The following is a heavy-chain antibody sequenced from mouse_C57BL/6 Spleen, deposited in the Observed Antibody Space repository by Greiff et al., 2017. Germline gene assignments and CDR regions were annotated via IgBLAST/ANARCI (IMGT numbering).Heavy chain of an antibody. V-gene: IGHV5-17*01. CDR3: ARPPYGNYAMDY. CDR1: GFTFSDYG. CDR2: ISSGSSTI. J-gene: IGHJ4*01. D-gene: IGHD2-1*01. Sequence: DVMLVESGGGLVKPGGSLKLSCAASGFTFSDYGMHWVRQAPEKGLEWVAYISSGSSTIYYANTVKGRFTISRDNAKNTLFLHMTSLRSEDTAMYYCARPPYGNYAMDYWGQGTSVTVSS.